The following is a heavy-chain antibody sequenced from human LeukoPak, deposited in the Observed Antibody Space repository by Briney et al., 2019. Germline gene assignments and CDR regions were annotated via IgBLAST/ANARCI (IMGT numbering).Heavy chain of an antibody. D-gene: IGHD5-18*01. Sequence: GGSLRLSRAASGFTFSSYAMSWVRQAPGKGLEWVSAISGSGGSTYYADSVKGRFTISRDNSKNTLCLQMNSLRAEDTAVYYCAKGGMWIQLWFLDYWGQGTLVTVSS. CDR2: ISGSGGST. J-gene: IGHJ4*02. CDR1: GFTFSSYA. V-gene: IGHV3-23*01. CDR3: AKGGMWIQLWFLDY.